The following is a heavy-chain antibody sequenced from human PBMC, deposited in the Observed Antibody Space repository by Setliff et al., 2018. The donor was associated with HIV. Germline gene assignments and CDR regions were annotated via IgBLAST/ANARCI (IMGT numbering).Heavy chain of an antibody. Sequence: GASVKVSCKASGYNFINYGISWVRQAPGQGLEWMGWISAYNGNTDYAPRLLGRVTMTTDTFTSTAYMELRSLSSDDTAVYYCERARLQGIVAAVGPRDNCLDPWGQGTRVTVSS. CDR3: ERARLQGIVAAVGPRDNCLDP. CDR1: GYNFINYG. V-gene: IGHV1-18*01. J-gene: IGHJ5*02. CDR2: ISAYNGNT. D-gene: IGHD1-26*01.